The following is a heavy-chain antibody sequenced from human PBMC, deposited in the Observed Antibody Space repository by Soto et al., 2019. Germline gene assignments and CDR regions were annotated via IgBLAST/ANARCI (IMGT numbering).Heavy chain of an antibody. J-gene: IGHJ4*02. CDR3: AKGSVVAAAKFDT. Sequence: EVQLLESGGALVQPGVSLSLSCAASGFTYNNYAMGWVRQAPGKGLEWVSAISSSGYSAYYADSVKGRFTISRDNSRNTMFLQMNKLIAEDTAVYYCAKGSVVAAAKFDTWGQGTQVTVSS. CDR2: ISSSGYSA. D-gene: IGHD2-21*02. CDR1: GFTYNNYA. V-gene: IGHV3-23*01.